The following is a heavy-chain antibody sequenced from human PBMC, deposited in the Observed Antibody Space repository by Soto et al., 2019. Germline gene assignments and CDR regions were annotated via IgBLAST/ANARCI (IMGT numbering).Heavy chain of an antibody. CDR1: GFTFSSYW. CDR2: IKQDGSEK. V-gene: IGHV3-7*01. J-gene: IGHJ6*03. Sequence: GGSLRLSCAASGFTFSSYWMSWVRQAPGKGLEWVANIKQDGSEKYYVDSVKGRFTISRDNAKNSLYLQMNSLRAEDTAVYYCARDQGVPEPRDYYYYMDVWGKGTTVTVSS. CDR3: ARDQGVPEPRDYYYYMDV. D-gene: IGHD2-2*01.